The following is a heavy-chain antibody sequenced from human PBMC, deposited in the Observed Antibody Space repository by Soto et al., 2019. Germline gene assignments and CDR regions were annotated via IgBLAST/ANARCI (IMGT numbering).Heavy chain of an antibody. CDR3: AKGDCSGGRCYRGFDY. J-gene: IGHJ4*02. D-gene: IGHD2-15*01. Sequence: VGSLRLSCAASGFTFSSYDMNWVRQAPGKGLEWVSGVSASGSITSYADSAKGRFTISRDNAKNTVFLQMTGLRAEDTAVHFCAKGDCSGGRCYRGFDYWGQGTLVTVSS. CDR1: GFTFSSYD. CDR2: VSASGSIT. V-gene: IGHV3-23*01.